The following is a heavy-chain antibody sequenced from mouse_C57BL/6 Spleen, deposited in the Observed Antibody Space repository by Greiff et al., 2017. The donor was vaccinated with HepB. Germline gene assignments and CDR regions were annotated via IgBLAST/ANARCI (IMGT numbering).Heavy chain of an antibody. D-gene: IGHD1-1*01. Sequence: VQLQESGPELVKPGASVKLSCKASGYTFTSYDINWVKQRPGQGLEWIGWIYPRDGSTKYNEKFKGKATLTVDTSSSTAYMELHSLTSEDSAVYFCARRVYGSSSRWYFDVWGTGTTVTVSS. J-gene: IGHJ1*03. CDR1: GYTFTSYD. V-gene: IGHV1-85*01. CDR2: IYPRDGST. CDR3: ARRVYGSSSRWYFDV.